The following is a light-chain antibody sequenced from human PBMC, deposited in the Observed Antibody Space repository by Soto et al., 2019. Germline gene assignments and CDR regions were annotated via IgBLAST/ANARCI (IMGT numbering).Light chain of an antibody. Sequence: DIQMTQSPSTLSASVGDRVTITCRASQSISSWLAWYQQKPGKAPKLLIYDASSLESGVPSRFSGSGSGTEFTLTISSLQPDDFGTYYCQQYNSYSGTFGQGTKV. J-gene: IGKJ1*01. CDR2: DAS. CDR3: QQYNSYSGT. CDR1: QSISSW. V-gene: IGKV1-5*01.